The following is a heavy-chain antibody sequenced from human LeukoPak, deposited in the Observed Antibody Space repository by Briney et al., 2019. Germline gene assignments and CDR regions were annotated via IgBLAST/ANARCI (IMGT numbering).Heavy chain of an antibody. CDR2: IRYDGSNK. CDR3: AKDEWGTTDYGSSGYYYDGGY. D-gene: IGHD3-22*01. J-gene: IGHJ4*02. Sequence: GGSLRLSCAASGFTFSSYGMHWVRQAPGKGLEWVAFIRYDGSNKYYADSVKGRFTISRDNSKNTLYLQMNSLRAEDTAVYYCAKDEWGTTDYGSSGYYYDGGYWGQGTLVTVSS. CDR1: GFTFSSYG. V-gene: IGHV3-30*02.